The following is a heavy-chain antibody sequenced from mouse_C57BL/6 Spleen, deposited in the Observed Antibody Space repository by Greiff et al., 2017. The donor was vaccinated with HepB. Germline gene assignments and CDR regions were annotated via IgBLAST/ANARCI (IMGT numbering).Heavy chain of an antibody. Sequence: VKLQQSGAELVRPGTSVKMSCKASGYTFTNYWIGWAKQRPGHGLEWIGDIYPGGGYTNYNEKFKGKATLTADKSSSTAYMQFSSLTSEDSAIYYCAGGSSGYFDYWGQGTTLTVSS. V-gene: IGHV1-63*01. D-gene: IGHD3-2*02. CDR1: GYTFTNYW. CDR3: AGGSSGYFDY. CDR2: IYPGGGYT. J-gene: IGHJ2*01.